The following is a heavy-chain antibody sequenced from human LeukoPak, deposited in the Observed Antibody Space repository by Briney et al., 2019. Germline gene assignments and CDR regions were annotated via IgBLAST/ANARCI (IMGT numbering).Heavy chain of an antibody. V-gene: IGHV4-34*01. CDR3: ARGALPIYVFDI. Sequence: SETLSLTCAVYGGSFSGYYWSWIRQPPGKGLEWIGEIHHRGSTSYNPSLRSRVTIFGDTSRNQFSLKLSSVTAADTADCYCARGALPIYVFDIWGQGTMVTVSS. J-gene: IGHJ3*02. CDR2: IHHRGST. CDR1: GGSFSGYY.